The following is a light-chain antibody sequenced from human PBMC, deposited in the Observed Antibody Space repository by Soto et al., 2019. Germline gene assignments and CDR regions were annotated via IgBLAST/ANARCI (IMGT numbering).Light chain of an antibody. J-gene: IGKJ1*01. CDR3: QQYGSSPVT. V-gene: IGKV3-20*01. CDR2: EAL. CDR1: RSISTY. Sequence: ETVLTQSPATLSLSPGERATLSCRASRSISTYLAWYQQKPGQAPRLLIYEALNRATGIPARSIGSGSGTDFTLTISRLEPEDFAVDYCQQYGSSPVTFGQGTKVDIK.